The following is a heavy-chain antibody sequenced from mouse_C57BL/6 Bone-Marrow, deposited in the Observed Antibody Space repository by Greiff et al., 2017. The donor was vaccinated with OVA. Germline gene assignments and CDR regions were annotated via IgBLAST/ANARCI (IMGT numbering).Heavy chain of an antibody. CDR1: EYEFPSHD. CDR3: ARHPSYYGSTYFDY. V-gene: IGHV5-2*01. CDR2: INSDGGST. Sequence: EVQRVESGGGLVQPGESLKLSCESNEYEFPSHDMSWVRKTPDKRLELVAAINSDGGSTYYPDTMERRFIISRDNTKKTLYLQMSSLRSEDTALYYCARHPSYYGSTYFDYWGQGTTLTVSS. D-gene: IGHD1-1*01. J-gene: IGHJ2*01.